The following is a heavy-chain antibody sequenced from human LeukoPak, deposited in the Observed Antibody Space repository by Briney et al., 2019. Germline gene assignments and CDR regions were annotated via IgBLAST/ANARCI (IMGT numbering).Heavy chain of an antibody. Sequence: SQTLSLTCTVSGGSISSGDYYWSWIRQPPGKGLEWIGYIYYSGSTYSNPSLKSRVTISVDTSKNQFSLKLSSVTAADTAVYYCVRGRPFSGYDTFDYWGQGTLVTVSA. CDR3: VRGRPFSGYDTFDY. D-gene: IGHD5-12*01. CDR2: IYYSGST. CDR1: GGSISSGDYY. J-gene: IGHJ4*02. V-gene: IGHV4-30-4*01.